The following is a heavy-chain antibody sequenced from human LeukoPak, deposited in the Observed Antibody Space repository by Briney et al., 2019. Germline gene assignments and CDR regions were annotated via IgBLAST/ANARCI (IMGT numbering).Heavy chain of an antibody. D-gene: IGHD6-19*01. CDR1: GFTFSSYA. CDR3: AQGCIAVAGAFDY. J-gene: IGHJ4*02. Sequence: GGSLRLSCAASGFTFSSYAMSWVRQAPGKGLEWVSAISGSGGSTYYADSVKGRSTISRDTSKNTLYLQMNSLRAEDTAVYYCAQGCIAVAGAFDYWGQGTLVTVSS. V-gene: IGHV3-23*01. CDR2: ISGSGGST.